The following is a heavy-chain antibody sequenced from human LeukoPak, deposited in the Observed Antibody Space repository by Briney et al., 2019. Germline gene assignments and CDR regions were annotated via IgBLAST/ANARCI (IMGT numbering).Heavy chain of an antibody. CDR3: ARSRYDYIWGIDY. V-gene: IGHV3-48*02. CDR2: ISTSSSTI. J-gene: IGHJ4*02. D-gene: IGHD3-16*01. Sequence: PGGSLRLSCVASGFTFSSYSMNWIRQAPGKGLEWVSYISTSSSTIYYADSVKGRFTISRDNAKNSLSLQMNSLRDEDTAVFYCARSRYDYIWGIDYWGQGTLVTISS. CDR1: GFTFSSYS.